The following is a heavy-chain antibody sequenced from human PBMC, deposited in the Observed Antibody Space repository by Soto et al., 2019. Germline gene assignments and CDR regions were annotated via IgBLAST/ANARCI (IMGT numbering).Heavy chain of an antibody. J-gene: IGHJ5*02. CDR3: ARVPGP. Sequence: PSVPKSLTCTVAGGSIRSSGDYWGWIRQPPGKGLEWIGSIYYSGSTYYNPSLKSRVTISVDRSKNQFSLKLSSVTAADTAVYYCARVPGPWGQGTLVTVSS. V-gene: IGHV4-39*07. CDR1: GGSIRSSGDY. CDR2: IYYSGST.